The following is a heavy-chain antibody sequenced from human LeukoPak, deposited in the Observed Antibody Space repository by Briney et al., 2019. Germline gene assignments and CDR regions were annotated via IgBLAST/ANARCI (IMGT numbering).Heavy chain of an antibody. Sequence: ASVKVSCKASGYSFSSYNMNWVRQAPGQGLEWMGWINTNTGNPTYAQGFTGRFVFSLDTSVSTAYLQISSLKAEDTAVYYCARGEYTIFGVASHFDPWGQGTLVTVSS. CDR3: ARGEYTIFGVASHFDP. J-gene: IGHJ5*02. CDR1: GYSFSSYN. D-gene: IGHD3-3*01. V-gene: IGHV7-4-1*02. CDR2: INTNTGNP.